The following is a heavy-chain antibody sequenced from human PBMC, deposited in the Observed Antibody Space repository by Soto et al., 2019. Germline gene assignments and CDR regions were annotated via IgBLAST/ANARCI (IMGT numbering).Heavy chain of an antibody. J-gene: IGHJ6*01. CDR3: AREELRSLLLGYGMDV. CDR1: GYTFTSYG. Sequence: DSVKVSCKASGYTFTSYGISWVRQAPGQGLEWMGWISAYNGNTNYAQKLQGRVTMTTDTSTSAAYMGLRSLRSDDTVLYYCAREELRSLLLGYGMDVWGQGTTVTVS. V-gene: IGHV1-18*01. D-gene: IGHD2-15*01. CDR2: ISAYNGNT.